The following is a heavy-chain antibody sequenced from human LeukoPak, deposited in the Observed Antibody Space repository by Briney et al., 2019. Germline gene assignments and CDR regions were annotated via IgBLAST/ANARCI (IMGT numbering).Heavy chain of an antibody. CDR2: INSDGSST. CDR1: GFTFSSYW. CDR3: ARSHYYDSSGNYYYYYGMDV. Sequence: GGSLRLSCAASGFTFSSYWMHWVRHVPGKGLVWVSRINSDGSSTRDAASVKGRFTISRDNAKNTLYLQMDSLRAEDTAVYYCARSHYYDSSGNYYYYYGMDVWGQGTTVTVSS. V-gene: IGHV3-74*01. D-gene: IGHD3-22*01. J-gene: IGHJ6*02.